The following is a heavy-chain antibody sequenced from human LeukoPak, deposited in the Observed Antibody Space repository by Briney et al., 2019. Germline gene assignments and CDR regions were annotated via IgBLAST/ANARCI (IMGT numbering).Heavy chain of an antibody. CDR2: INHSGST. CDR3: ARVQGRGIAAAGTFDP. D-gene: IGHD6-13*01. V-gene: IGHV4-34*01. CDR1: GGSFSGYY. Sequence: PSETLSLTCAVYGGSFSGYYWSWICQPPGKGLEWIGEINHSGSTNYNPSLKSRVTISVDTSKNQFSLKLSSVTAADTAVYYCARVQGRGIAAAGTFDPWGQGTLVTVSS. J-gene: IGHJ5*02.